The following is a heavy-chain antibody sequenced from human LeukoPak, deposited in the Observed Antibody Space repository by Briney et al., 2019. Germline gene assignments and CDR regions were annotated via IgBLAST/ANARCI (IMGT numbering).Heavy chain of an antibody. CDR1: GGSISGYY. CDR3: ARYGSGSYSDDHFQH. V-gene: IGHV4-59*08. J-gene: IGHJ1*01. Sequence: SQTLSLTCTVSGGSISGYYWSWIRQPPGKGLEWIGFIYYSGSTKYNPSLKSRVTISVDTSKNQFSLKLTSVTAADTAVYYCARYGSGSYSDDHFQHWGQGTLVTVSS. CDR2: IYYSGST. D-gene: IGHD3-10*01.